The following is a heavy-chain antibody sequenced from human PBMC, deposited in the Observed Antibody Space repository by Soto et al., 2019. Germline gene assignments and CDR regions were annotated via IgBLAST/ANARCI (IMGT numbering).Heavy chain of an antibody. V-gene: IGHV3-30-3*01. D-gene: IGHD4-17*01. CDR3: ASVPTTVTLGAIYFDY. CDR2: ISYDGSNK. CDR1: GFTFSNYA. J-gene: IGHJ4*02. Sequence: QVQLVESGGGVVQPGRSLRLSCAASGFTFSNYAMHWVRQAPGKGLEWVAVISYDGSNKYYADSVKGRFTISRDNSKNTVYLRMNSLRAEDTAVYYGASVPTTVTLGAIYFDYWGQGTLVTVSS.